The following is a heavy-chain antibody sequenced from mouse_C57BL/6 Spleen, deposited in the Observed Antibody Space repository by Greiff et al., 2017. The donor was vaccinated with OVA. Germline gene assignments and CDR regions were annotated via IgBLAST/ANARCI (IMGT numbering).Heavy chain of an antibody. CDR2: IRSKSNNYAT. CDR3: VRQAGSSGFDY. V-gene: IGHV10-1*01. Sequence: GGGLVQPKGSLKLSCAASGFSFNTYAMNWVRQAPGKGLEWVARIRSKSNNYATYYADSVKDRFTISRDDSESMLYLQMNNLKTEDTAMYYCVRQAGSSGFDYWGQGTTLTVSS. J-gene: IGHJ2*01. CDR1: GFSFNTYA. D-gene: IGHD1-1*01.